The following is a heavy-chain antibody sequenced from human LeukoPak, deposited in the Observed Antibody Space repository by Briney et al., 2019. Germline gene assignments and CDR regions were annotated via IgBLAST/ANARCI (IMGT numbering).Heavy chain of an antibody. Sequence: GGSLRLSCAASGFTFSSYGMHWVRQAPGKGLEWVAVIWYDGSNKYYADSVKGRFTISRDNSKNALYLQMNSLRAEDTAVYYCARDAVYSSSWQYYWGQGTLVTVSS. D-gene: IGHD6-13*01. J-gene: IGHJ4*02. CDR2: IWYDGSNK. CDR3: ARDAVYSSSWQYY. CDR1: GFTFSSYG. V-gene: IGHV3-33*01.